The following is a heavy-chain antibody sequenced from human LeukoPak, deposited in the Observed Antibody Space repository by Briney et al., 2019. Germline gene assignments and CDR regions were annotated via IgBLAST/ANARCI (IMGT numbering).Heavy chain of an antibody. CDR1: GGSISSGSYY. CDR3: ARLTIPIYYDILTGYYSFDY. CDR2: IYTSGST. V-gene: IGHV4-61*02. J-gene: IGHJ4*02. D-gene: IGHD3-9*01. Sequence: PSQTLSLTCTVSGGSISSGSYYWSWIRQPAGKGLEWIGRIYTSGSTNYNPSLKSRVTISVDTSKNQFSLKLSSVTAADTAVYYCARLTIPIYYDILTGYYSFDYWGQGTLVTVSS.